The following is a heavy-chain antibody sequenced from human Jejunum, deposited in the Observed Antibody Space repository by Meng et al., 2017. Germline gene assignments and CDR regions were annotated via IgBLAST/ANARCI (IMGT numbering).Heavy chain of an antibody. Sequence: DCGPRLVEAAEVLSHTCTVLSGSFTSNYWTWSRHPTGKGLECLGQIHLCVPINYNPSSRSGVTMSVEPCMNNFSLKLSSVTAPHTAVYNCANGGALHSTSSYPEYFHHWGQATLVTVSS. CDR2: IHLCVPI. J-gene: IGHJ1*01. V-gene: IGHV4-4*07. CDR3: ANGGALHSTSSYPEYFHH. CDR1: SGSFTSNY. D-gene: IGHD2/OR15-2a*01.